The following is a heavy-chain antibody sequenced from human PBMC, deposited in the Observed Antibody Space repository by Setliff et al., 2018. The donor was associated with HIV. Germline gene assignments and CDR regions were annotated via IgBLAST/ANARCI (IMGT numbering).Heavy chain of an antibody. CDR3: ARTVNDYGDYYFDY. V-gene: IGHV1-3*01. J-gene: IGHJ4*02. CDR1: GGTFSSYA. CDR2: INAGTGNT. D-gene: IGHD4-17*01. Sequence: ASVKVSCKASGGTFSSYAISWVRQAPGQGLEWMGWINAGTGNTKYSQNFQGRVTFSRDTSASTAYMELSSLRSEDTAVYYCARTVNDYGDYYFDYWGQGTLVTVSS.